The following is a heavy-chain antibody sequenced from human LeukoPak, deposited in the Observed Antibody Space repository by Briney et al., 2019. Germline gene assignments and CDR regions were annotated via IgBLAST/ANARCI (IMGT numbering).Heavy chain of an antibody. Sequence: GGSLRLSCAVSGLSFRDAWLCWVRQAPGKRQAWIGRTIGGNGPADYAAPVKGRFTISRDYSKDTMYLHMNSLKTEDAAVYYCTWMATVVTVDIWGQGTLVTVSS. V-gene: IGHV3-15*01. CDR2: TIGGNGPA. D-gene: IGHD4-23*01. J-gene: IGHJ4*02. CDR3: TWMATVVTVDI. CDR1: GLSFRDAW.